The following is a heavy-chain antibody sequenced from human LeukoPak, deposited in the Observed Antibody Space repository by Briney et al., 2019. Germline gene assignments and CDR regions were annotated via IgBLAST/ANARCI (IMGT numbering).Heavy chain of an antibody. Sequence: PGGSLRLSCAASGFTFSSYWMHWVRQAPGKGLVWVSRINSDGSSTNYADSVKGRFTISRDNAKNTLYLQMKSLRAADTAVYYCARGNYGSGSYFFGPDTYFDSWGQGTLVTVSS. CDR1: GFTFSSYW. D-gene: IGHD3-10*01. V-gene: IGHV3-74*01. CDR2: INSDGSST. J-gene: IGHJ4*02. CDR3: ARGNYGSGSYFFGPDTYFDS.